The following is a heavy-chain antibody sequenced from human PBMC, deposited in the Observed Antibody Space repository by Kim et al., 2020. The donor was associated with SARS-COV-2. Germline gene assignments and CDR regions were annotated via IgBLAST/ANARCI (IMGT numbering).Heavy chain of an antibody. CDR2: ITKNSATI. V-gene: IGHV3-48*02. Sequence: GGSLRLSCATSGFTFSAYDMNWVRLPQGKGLEWLSFITKNSATIYYAESVKGRFTISRDNAKNSLYLQMNSLRDEDTGVYYCVRDRWEGAFDIWGQGTMVTVSS. J-gene: IGHJ3*02. CDR1: GFTFSAYD. D-gene: IGHD1-26*01. CDR3: VRDRWEGAFDI.